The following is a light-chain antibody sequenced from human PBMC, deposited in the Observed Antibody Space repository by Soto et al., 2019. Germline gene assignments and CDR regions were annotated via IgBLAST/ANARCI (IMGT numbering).Light chain of an antibody. CDR1: SGDVDAFDY. CDR3: TSFTSSSTQV. CDR2: EVS. V-gene: IGLV2-14*01. J-gene: IGLJ1*01. Sequence: QSALAQPASVSGSPGQSITISCTGTSGDVDAFDYVSWYQQHPGKASKLMIFEVSDRPSGVSDRVAGSKSGSTASLTISGLQAEDEADYVCTSFTSSSTQVFGTGTKGTVL.